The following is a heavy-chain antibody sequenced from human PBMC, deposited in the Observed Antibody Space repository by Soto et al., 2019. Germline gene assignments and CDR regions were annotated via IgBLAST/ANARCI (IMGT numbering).Heavy chain of an antibody. J-gene: IGHJ4*02. D-gene: IGHD3-3*01. CDR1: GGSISSYY. V-gene: IGHV4-59*08. CDR2: IYYSGTT. Sequence: SETLSLTXIVSGGSISSYYWSWIRQPPGKGLEWIGFIYYSGTTNYNPSLKSRVTISVDTSKNQFSLKLSSVTAADTAVYYCARGHDFWSGYYFDYWGQGTLVTVSS. CDR3: ARGHDFWSGYYFDY.